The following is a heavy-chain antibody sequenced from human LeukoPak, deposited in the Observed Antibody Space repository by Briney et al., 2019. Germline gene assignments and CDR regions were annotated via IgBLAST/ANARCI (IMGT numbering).Heavy chain of an antibody. CDR2: IYESGST. CDR1: GGSISGYY. J-gene: IGHJ4*02. V-gene: IGHV4-59*01. D-gene: IGHD3-22*01. Sequence: PSETLSLTCTVSGGSISGYYWSWIRQPPGKELEWIGYIYESGSTDYNPSLRGRVIISRDTSKNQVSLKLTSVTTADTAVYYCARDRYDHDSSGYYEFWGQGTLVTVSS. CDR3: ARDRYDHDSSGYYEF.